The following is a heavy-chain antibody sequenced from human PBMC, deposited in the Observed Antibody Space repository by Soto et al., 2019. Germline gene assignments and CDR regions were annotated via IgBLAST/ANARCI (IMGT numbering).Heavy chain of an antibody. Sequence: EVQLVESGGGLVKTGGSLRLSCAASGFTFRTYSMSWVLQAPGKGLEWVSSISSTSNYIYYADSVKGRFTVSRDNAKNYLYLPMNSLRAEDTAVYFCAGFPTASGGSGYSDYWGQGTLVTVSS. D-gene: IGHD2-15*01. CDR3: AGFPTASGGSGYSDY. CDR1: GFTFRTYS. J-gene: IGHJ4*02. CDR2: ISSTSNYI. V-gene: IGHV3-21*02.